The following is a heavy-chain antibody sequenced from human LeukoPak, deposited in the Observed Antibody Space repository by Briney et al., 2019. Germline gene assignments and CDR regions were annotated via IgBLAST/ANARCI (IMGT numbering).Heavy chain of an antibody. V-gene: IGHV1-69*06. J-gene: IGHJ4*02. CDR2: IIPIFGTA. Sequence: GASVKVSCKASGGTFSSYAISWVRQAPGQGLEWMGGIIPIFGTANYAQKFQGRVTITADKSTSTAYMELSSLRSEDTAVYYCARGFTENGGFGYWGQGTLVTVSS. CDR3: ARGFTENGGFGY. CDR1: GGTFSSYA. D-gene: IGHD3-10*01.